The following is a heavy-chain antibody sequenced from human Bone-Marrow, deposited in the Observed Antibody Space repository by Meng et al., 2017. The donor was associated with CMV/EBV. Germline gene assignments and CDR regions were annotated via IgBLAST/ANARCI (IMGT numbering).Heavy chain of an antibody. CDR2: IFRPGIT. CDR3: ARWRHYDSGYYGFDS. Sequence: VSGGFVSGYYWTWMRQPAGKGLEWIGRIFRPGITYYSPSLKSRVTMSVDTSVNQFSLKLRSVTAADTAVYYCARWRHYDSGYYGFDSWGQGTLVTVSS. CDR1: GGFVSGYY. J-gene: IGHJ4*02. D-gene: IGHD3-22*01. V-gene: IGHV4-4*07.